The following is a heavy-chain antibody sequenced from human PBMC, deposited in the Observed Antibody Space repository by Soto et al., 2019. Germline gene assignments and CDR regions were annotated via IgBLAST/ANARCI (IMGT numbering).Heavy chain of an antibody. CDR2: ISYDGSNK. CDR3: AKDRTYDGSLDY. J-gene: IGHJ4*02. Sequence: GGSLRLSCAASGFTSSSYGMHWVRQAPGKGLEWVAVISYDGSNKYYADSVKGRFTISRDNSKNTLYLQMNSLRAEDTAVYYCAKDRTYDGSLDYWGQGTLVTVSS. CDR1: GFTSSSYG. V-gene: IGHV3-30*18. D-gene: IGHD3-22*01.